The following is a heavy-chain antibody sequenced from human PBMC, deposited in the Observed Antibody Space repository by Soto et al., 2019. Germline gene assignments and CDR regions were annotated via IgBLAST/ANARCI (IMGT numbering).Heavy chain of an antibody. J-gene: IGHJ6*02. D-gene: IGHD2-15*01. CDR1: GFKFGDYA. CDR3: AKDRGPCSGNKCSSLYYYYGMDV. CDR2: VSWNSEIV. V-gene: IGHV3-9*01. Sequence: PVRSLRLSCEASGFKFGDYAMHWVRQAPGKGLEWVSGVSWNSEIVGYADSVKGRFTISRDNAKNSLYLEMNSLRTEDTALYYCAKDRGPCSGNKCSSLYYYYGMDVWGQGTTVTVSS.